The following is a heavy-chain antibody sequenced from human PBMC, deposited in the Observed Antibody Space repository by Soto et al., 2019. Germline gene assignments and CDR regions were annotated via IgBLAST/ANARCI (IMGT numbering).Heavy chain of an antibody. V-gene: IGHV3-53*01. Sequence: LRLSCAASGFTVSSNYMSWVRQAPGKGLEWVSVIYSGGSTYYADSVKGRFTISRDNSKNTLYLQMNSLRAEDTAVYYCASLNPRSYWGQGTLVTSPQ. CDR3: ASLNPRSY. CDR2: IYSGGST. J-gene: IGHJ4*02. CDR1: GFTVSSNY.